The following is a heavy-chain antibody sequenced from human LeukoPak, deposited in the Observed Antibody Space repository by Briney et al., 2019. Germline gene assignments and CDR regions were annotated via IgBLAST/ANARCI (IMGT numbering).Heavy chain of an antibody. CDR2: ISGSGGST. CDR1: GFTFSSYA. Sequence: GGSLRLSCAASGFTFSSYAVSWVRQAPGKGLEWVSSISGSGGSTYSADSVKGRFTISRDNSKNTLYLQMNSLRAEDTALYYCAKDRSCTDDICHGDFDYWGQGTLVTASS. J-gene: IGHJ4*02. V-gene: IGHV3-23*01. CDR3: AKDRSCTDDICHGDFDY. D-gene: IGHD2-8*01.